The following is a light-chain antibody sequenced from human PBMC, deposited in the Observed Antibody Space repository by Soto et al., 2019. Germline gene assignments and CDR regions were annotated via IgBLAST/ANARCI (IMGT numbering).Light chain of an antibody. V-gene: IGKV3-11*01. Sequence: ELLLTQSPGNLSLSPSTGSTLSGRASQSISRFLAWHQQKPGQAPMLLIYDATNRATGIPARFSGSGSGTDFTLTISSLEPEDFAVYYCQQHTNWPLTFGGGTKVDIK. CDR2: DAT. J-gene: IGKJ4*01. CDR1: QSISRF. CDR3: QQHTNWPLT.